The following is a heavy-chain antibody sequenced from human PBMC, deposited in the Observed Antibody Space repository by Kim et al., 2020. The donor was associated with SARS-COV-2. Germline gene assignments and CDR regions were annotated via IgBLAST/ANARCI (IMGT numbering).Heavy chain of an antibody. V-gene: IGHV1-69*04. CDR1: GGTFSSYA. J-gene: IGHJ6*03. D-gene: IGHD2-2*01. Sequence: SVKVSCKASGGTFSSYAISWVRQAPGQGLEWMGRIIPILGIANYAQKFQGRVTITADKSTSTAYMELSSLRSEDTAVYYCARAPAYCSSTSCFPTYYYYMDFWGKGTTVTVSS. CDR3: ARAPAYCSSTSCFPTYYYYMDF. CDR2: IIPILGIA.